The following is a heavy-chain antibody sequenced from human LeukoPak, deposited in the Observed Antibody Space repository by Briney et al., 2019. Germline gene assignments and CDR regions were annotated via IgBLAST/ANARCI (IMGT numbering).Heavy chain of an antibody. CDR1: GYTFTSNY. V-gene: IGHV1-2*02. CDR2: INPNSGGT. Sequence: VASVKVSCKAFGYTFTSNYMHWVRQAPGQGLEWMGWINPNSGGTNYAQKFQGRVTMTRDTSISTAYMELSRLRSDDTAVYYCARARPFMVRGVTSEFDPWGQGTLVTVSS. J-gene: IGHJ5*02. CDR3: ARARPFMVRGVTSEFDP. D-gene: IGHD3-10*01.